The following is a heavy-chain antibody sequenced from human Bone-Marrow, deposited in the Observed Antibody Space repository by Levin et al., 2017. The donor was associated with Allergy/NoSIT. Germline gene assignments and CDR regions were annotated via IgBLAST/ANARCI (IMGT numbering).Heavy chain of an antibody. Sequence: GESLKISCAASGFTFSTYAMSWVRQAPGKGLEWLSGISGSGAGTFYADSVKGRFNISKDNSMNMVYLQLNNLRVEDTAVYYCAKVGSGWFRNKLDSWGQGTLVTVSS. CDR1: GFTFSTYA. J-gene: IGHJ4*02. CDR2: ISGSGAGT. D-gene: IGHD6-19*01. CDR3: AKVGSGWFRNKLDS. V-gene: IGHV3-23*01.